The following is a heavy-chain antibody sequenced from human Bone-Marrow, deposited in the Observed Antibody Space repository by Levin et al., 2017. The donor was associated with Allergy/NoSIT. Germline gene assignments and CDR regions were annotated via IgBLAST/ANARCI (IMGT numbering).Heavy chain of an antibody. CDR2: INAGNGNT. V-gene: IGHV1-3*01. J-gene: IGHJ5*02. CDR1: GYTFTSYA. CDR3: AREGYDFWSGYYTGVNWFDP. Sequence: VASVKVSCKASGYTFTSYAMHWVRQAPGQRLEWMGWINAGNGNTKYSQKFQGRVTITRDTSASTAYMELSSLRSEDTAVYYCAREGYDFWSGYYTGVNWFDPWGQGTLVTVSS. D-gene: IGHD3-3*01.